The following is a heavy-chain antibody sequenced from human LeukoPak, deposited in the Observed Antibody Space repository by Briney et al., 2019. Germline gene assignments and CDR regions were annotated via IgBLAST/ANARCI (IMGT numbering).Heavy chain of an antibody. J-gene: IGHJ4*02. Sequence: GGSLRLSCAASGFTFSSYSMNWVRQAPGKGLEWVSYISSSSTIYYADSVKGRFTISRDNAKNSLYLQMNSLRDEDTAVYYCASGTGGFYWGQGTLVTVSS. V-gene: IGHV3-48*02. CDR1: GFTFSSYS. CDR2: ISSSSTI. CDR3: ASGTGGFY. D-gene: IGHD3/OR15-3a*01.